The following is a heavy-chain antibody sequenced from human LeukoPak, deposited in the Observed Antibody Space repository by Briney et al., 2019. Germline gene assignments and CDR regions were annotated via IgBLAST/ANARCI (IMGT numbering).Heavy chain of an antibody. Sequence: ASVKVTCKASGYTFTSYYMHWVRQAPGQGLEWMGIINPSGGSTSYAQKFQGRVTMTRDTSTSTVYMELSSLRSEDTAVYYCARVMGGPGYFDYWGQGTLVTVSS. V-gene: IGHV1-46*01. CDR2: INPSGGST. CDR1: GYTFTSYY. D-gene: IGHD1-26*01. CDR3: ARVMGGPGYFDY. J-gene: IGHJ4*02.